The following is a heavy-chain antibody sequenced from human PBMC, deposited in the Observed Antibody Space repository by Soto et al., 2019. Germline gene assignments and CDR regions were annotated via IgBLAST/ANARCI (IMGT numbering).Heavy chain of an antibody. V-gene: IGHV4-59*01. J-gene: IGHJ6*02. CDR3: ARGEDAFFYYGLDV. Sequence: SATLSLTCTVSGGSLTSSYWSWIRRPPGKGLEWIAYIYDTGISGYTPSTSYNPSLKSRVTMSVDTSKSQFSLKLTSVTAADTAVYYCARGEDAFFYYGLDVWGQGTTVTVSS. CDR2: IYDTGISGYTPST. CDR1: GGSLTSSY.